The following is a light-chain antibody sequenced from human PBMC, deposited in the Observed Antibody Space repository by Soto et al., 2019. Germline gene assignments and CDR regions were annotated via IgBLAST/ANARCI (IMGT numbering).Light chain of an antibody. CDR3: QHYGDSSWT. CDR1: QTVDHNA. CDR2: GTS. J-gene: IGKJ1*01. Sequence: EVVLMQSPGTLSLSPGERATLSCRASQTVDHNALVWYQQKRGQAPRLLIRGTSTRDTGVPDRFSGSGSGTDFTLSISRLEPEDFAIYYCQHYGDSSWTFGQGTKVEIK. V-gene: IGKV3-20*01.